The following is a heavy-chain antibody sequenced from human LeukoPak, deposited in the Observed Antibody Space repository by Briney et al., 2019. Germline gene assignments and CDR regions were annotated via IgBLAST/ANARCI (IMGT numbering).Heavy chain of an antibody. V-gene: IGHV1-2*06. CDR1: GYTFTGYY. CDR3: ARDQLGSHDAFDI. CDR2: INPNSGGT. Sequence: ASVKVSFKASGYTFTGYYMHWVRQAPGQGLEWMGRINPNSGGTNYAQKFQGRVTMTRDTSISAAYMELSRLRSDDTAVYYCARDQLGSHDAFDIWGQGTMVTVSS. D-gene: IGHD1-26*01. J-gene: IGHJ3*02.